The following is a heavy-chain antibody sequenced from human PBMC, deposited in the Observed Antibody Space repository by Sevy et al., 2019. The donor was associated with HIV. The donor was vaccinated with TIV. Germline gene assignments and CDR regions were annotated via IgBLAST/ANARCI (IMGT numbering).Heavy chain of an antibody. V-gene: IGHV3-7*01. CDR3: ARPYRTEPFYYSGSGGYYYPSYFDY. CDR2: IKQDGSEK. CDR1: GFTFSNYW. J-gene: IGHJ4*02. D-gene: IGHD3-22*01. Sequence: GGSLRLSCAASGFTFSNYWMSWVRQAPGKGLEWVANIKQDGSEKYYVDSVKGRFTISRDNAKNSLYLQMNSLRAEDTAVYYCARPYRTEPFYYSGSGGYYYPSYFDYWGQGTLVTVSS.